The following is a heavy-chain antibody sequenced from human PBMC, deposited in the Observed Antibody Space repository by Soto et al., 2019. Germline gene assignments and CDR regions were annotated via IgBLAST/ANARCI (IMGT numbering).Heavy chain of an antibody. V-gene: IGHV1-46*01. CDR2: INPSGGST. CDR1: GHTFTSYY. J-gene: IGHJ4*02. Sequence: ASVKVSFKASGHTFTSYYMHWLRQAPGQGLEWMGIINPSGGSTSYAQKFQGRVTMTRDTSTSTVYMELSSLRSEDTAVYYCARARVVVVAAPDFDYWGQGTLVTVSS. D-gene: IGHD2-15*01. CDR3: ARARVVVVAAPDFDY.